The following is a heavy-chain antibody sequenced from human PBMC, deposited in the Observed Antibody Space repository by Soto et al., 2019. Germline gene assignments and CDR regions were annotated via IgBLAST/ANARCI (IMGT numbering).Heavy chain of an antibody. CDR1: GGSFSGYY. CDR2: INHSGST. CDR3: ARELRGRYSSSWYYYGMDV. J-gene: IGHJ6*02. V-gene: IGHV4-34*01. D-gene: IGHD6-13*01. Sequence: LSLTCAVYGGSFSGYYWSWIRQPPGKGLEWIGEINHSGSTNYNPSLKSRVTISVDTSKNQFSLKLSSVTAADTAVYYCARELRGRYSSSWYYYGMDVWGQGTTVTVSS.